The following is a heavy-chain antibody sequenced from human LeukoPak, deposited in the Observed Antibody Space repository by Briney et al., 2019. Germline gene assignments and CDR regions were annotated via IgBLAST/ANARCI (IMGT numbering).Heavy chain of an antibody. CDR1: GFTFSSYA. V-gene: IGHV3-23*01. J-gene: IGHJ5*01. Sequence: GGSLRLSCAASGFTFSSYAMNWVRQAPGKGLGWVSVISSGGTNTYYADSVKGRFTVSRDNSRNTMYLQMNSLRAEDTAVYYCARCRGSGNYNWFDSWGQGTLVTVSS. CDR2: ISSGGTNT. CDR3: ARCRGSGNYNWFDS. D-gene: IGHD3-10*01.